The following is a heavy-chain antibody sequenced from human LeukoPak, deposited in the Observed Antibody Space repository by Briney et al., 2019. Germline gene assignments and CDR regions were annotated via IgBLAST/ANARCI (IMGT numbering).Heavy chain of an antibody. CDR2: IYYGGST. V-gene: IGHV4-59*12. CDR3: AGRGGGYCSGGICYYDYGMDV. D-gene: IGHD2-15*01. CDR1: GGSISSYY. J-gene: IGHJ6*02. Sequence: SETLSLTCTVSGGSISSYYWSWIRQPPGKGLEWIASIYYGGSTNYNPSLKSRATISVDTSKNQISLKLSSVTAADTAMYYCAGRGGGYCSGGICYYDYGMDVWGQGTTVSVSS.